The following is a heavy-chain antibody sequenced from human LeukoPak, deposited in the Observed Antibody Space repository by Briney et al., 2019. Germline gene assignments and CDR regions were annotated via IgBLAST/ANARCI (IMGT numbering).Heavy chain of an antibody. V-gene: IGHV1-46*01. Sequence: ASVKVSCKASGYTFTSYYMHWVRQAPGQGLEWMGIINPSGGSTSYAQKFQGRVTMTRDTSTSTVYMELSSLGSEDTAVYYCARDNHVVPAASYYYYYYGMDVWGQGTTVTVSS. CDR1: GYTFTSYY. D-gene: IGHD2-2*01. CDR2: INPSGGST. J-gene: IGHJ6*02. CDR3: ARDNHVVPAASYYYYYYGMDV.